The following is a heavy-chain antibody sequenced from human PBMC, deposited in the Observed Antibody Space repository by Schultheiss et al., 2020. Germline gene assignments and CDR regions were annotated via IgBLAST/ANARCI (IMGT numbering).Heavy chain of an antibody. CDR3: AKVRLLNQYYAMDV. D-gene: IGHD2-15*01. J-gene: IGHJ6*02. Sequence: GSLRLSCAASGFTFSSFGMHWVRRAPGKGLEWVSVITYDGDYKYYADSVKGRFTISRDNSKNTVYLQMNSLRAEDTAVYYCAKVRLLNQYYAMDVWGQGTTVTVSS. CDR2: ITYDGDYK. CDR1: GFTFSSFG. V-gene: IGHV3-30*18.